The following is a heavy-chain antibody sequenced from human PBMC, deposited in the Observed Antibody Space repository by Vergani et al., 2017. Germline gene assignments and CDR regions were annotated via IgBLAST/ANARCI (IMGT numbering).Heavy chain of an antibody. V-gene: IGHV4-34*01. J-gene: IGHJ6*02. Sequence: QVQLQQWGAGLLKPSETLSLTCAVYGGSFSGYYWSWIRQPPGKGLEWIGEINHSGSTNYNPSLKSRVTISVDTSKNQFSLKLSSVTAADTAVYYCARGEGSPYYYYGMDGWGQGTTVTVSS. CDR1: GGSFSGYY. CDR3: ARGEGSPYYYYGMDG. CDR2: INHSGST.